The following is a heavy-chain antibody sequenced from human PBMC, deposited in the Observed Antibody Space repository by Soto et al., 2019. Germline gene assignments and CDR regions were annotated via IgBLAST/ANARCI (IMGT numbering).Heavy chain of an antibody. V-gene: IGHV1-3*01. CDR1: GYTFTSYS. J-gene: IGHJ4*02. CDR3: ARDIGGWPDY. Sequence: ASVKVSCKASGYTFTSYSMRWVRQSPVQRLEWMGWINAGNGNTKYSQKLQGRVTITRDTSASKAYMELSRLRSEDKAVYYCARDIGGWPDYWGQGTLVTVSS. CDR2: INAGNGNT. D-gene: IGHD1-26*01.